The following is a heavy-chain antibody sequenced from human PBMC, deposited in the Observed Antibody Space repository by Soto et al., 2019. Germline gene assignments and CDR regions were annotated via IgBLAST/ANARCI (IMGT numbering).Heavy chain of an antibody. V-gene: IGHV3-9*01. CDR1: GFTFDDYA. Sequence: EVQLVESGGGLVQPGRSLRLSCAASGFTFDDYAMHWVRQAPGKGLEWVSGISWNSGSIGYADSVKGRFTISRDNAKNSLYLQMNSLRAEDTALYYCAKGLSYWQQLDLGRWGQGTLVTVSS. D-gene: IGHD6-13*01. CDR2: ISWNSGSI. CDR3: AKGLSYWQQLDLGR. J-gene: IGHJ4*02.